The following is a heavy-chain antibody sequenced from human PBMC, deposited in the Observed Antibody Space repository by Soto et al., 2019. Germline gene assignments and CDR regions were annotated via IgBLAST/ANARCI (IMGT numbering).Heavy chain of an antibody. CDR2: ISYDGSNK. Sequence: QVQLVESGGGVVQPGRSLRLSCAASGFTFSSYGMHWVRQAPGKGLEWVAVISYDGSNKYYADSVKGRFTISRDNSKNTVYLQMNSLRAEDTAVYYCAKDHLGDPPLYAFDIWGQGTMVTVSS. D-gene: IGHD2-21*02. J-gene: IGHJ3*02. CDR3: AKDHLGDPPLYAFDI. V-gene: IGHV3-30*18. CDR1: GFTFSSYG.